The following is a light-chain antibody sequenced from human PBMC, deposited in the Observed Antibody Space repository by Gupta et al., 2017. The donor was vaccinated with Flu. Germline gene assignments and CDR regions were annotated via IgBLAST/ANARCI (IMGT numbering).Light chain of an antibody. CDR1: KNSASW. J-gene: IGKJ1*01. V-gene: IGKV1-5*03. Sequence: SPSNRAAAGGDRSTSTCRASKNSASWLGWHQQKPGKAQKLLNYKASNVERGVPPKFSGNGAGTEFTLTISRLQPDDVATYCCQQYKYYRTFGQGTKVEIK. CDR3: QQYKYYRT. CDR2: KAS.